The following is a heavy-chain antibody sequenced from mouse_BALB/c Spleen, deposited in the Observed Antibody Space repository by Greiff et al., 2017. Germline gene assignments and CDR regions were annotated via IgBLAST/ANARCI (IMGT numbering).Heavy chain of an antibody. CDR1: GYTFTSYW. V-gene: IGHV1-87*01. Sequence: VQLQQSGAELARPGASVKLSCKASGYTFTSYWMQWVKQRPGQGLEWIGAIYPGDGDTRYTQKFKGKATLTADKSSSTAYMQLSSLASEDSAVYYCARSTAITTASFDYWGQGTTLTVSS. D-gene: IGHD1-2*01. J-gene: IGHJ2*01. CDR3: ARSTAITTASFDY. CDR2: IYPGDGDT.